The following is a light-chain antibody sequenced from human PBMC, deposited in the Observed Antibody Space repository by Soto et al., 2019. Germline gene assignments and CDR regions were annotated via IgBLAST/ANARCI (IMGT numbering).Light chain of an antibody. CDR2: GAS. Sequence: EIVMTQSPATLSVSPGERATLSCRASQSVSSNLAWYQQEPGQAPRLLIYGASTRATGIPARFSGSGSGTEFTLTISSLQPDDSATYYCQPYNSYSRTFGQGTKVDIK. V-gene: IGKV3-15*01. CDR1: QSVSSN. J-gene: IGKJ1*01. CDR3: QPYNSYSRT.